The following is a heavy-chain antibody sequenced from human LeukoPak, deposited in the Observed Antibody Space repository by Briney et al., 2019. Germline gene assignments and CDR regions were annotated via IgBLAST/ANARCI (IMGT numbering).Heavy chain of an antibody. CDR3: ARVEAGTHYFDY. J-gene: IGHJ4*02. CDR2: ISYDGSNK. Sequence: PGGSLRLSCAASGFTFSSYGMHWVRQAPGKGLEWVAVISYDGSNKYYADSVKGRFTISRDNSKNTLYLQMNSLRAEDTAVYYCARVEAGTHYFDYWGQGTLVTVSS. D-gene: IGHD6-19*01. CDR1: GFTFSSYG. V-gene: IGHV3-30*03.